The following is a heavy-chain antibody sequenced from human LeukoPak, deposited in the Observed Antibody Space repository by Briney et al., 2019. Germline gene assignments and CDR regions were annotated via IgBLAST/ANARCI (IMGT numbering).Heavy chain of an antibody. CDR1: GFTFSSYG. Sequence: GGSLRLSCAASGFTFSSYGMHWVRQAPGKGLEWVAFIRYDGSNKYYADSVKGRFTISRDNSKNTLYLQMNSLRAEDTAVYYCAQGYDFWSGSEYFQHWGQGTLVTVSS. J-gene: IGHJ1*01. CDR2: IRYDGSNK. CDR3: AQGYDFWSGSEYFQH. D-gene: IGHD3-3*01. V-gene: IGHV3-30*02.